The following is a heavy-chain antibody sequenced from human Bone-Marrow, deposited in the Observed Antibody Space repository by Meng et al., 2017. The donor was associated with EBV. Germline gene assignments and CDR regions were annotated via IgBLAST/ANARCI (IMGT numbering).Heavy chain of an antibody. D-gene: IGHD3-10*01. V-gene: IGHV1-69*01. CDR3: ASESGRGFTPDY. CDR1: GGTFNSDA. Sequence: QVEGVQSGAEVKKLGSSVKVSCWTSGGTFNSDAVSWVRQAPGQGLEWMGGLIPMSGAPHYAQKFQGRVTITADESTSTHYMDLSNLRSDDTAMYYCASESGRGFTPDYWGQGTLVTVSS. J-gene: IGHJ4*02. CDR2: LIPMSGAP.